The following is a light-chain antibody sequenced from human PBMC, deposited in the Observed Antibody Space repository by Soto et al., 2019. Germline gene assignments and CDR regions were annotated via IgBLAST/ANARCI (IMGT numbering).Light chain of an antibody. Sequence: EVLMTPSPSTLAVSPGERAPLSCRASQTVRDNLGWYQQKPGQPPRLLIYGATTRATGIPARFSGSGSGTEFTLTISSLPSEEFAVYYCQQYNNWPRTFGQGTKVDIK. J-gene: IGKJ1*01. CDR3: QQYNNWPRT. CDR1: QTVRDN. CDR2: GAT. V-gene: IGKV3D-15*01.